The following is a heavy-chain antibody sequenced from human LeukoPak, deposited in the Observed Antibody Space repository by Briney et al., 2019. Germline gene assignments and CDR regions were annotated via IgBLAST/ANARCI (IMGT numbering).Heavy chain of an antibody. Sequence: ASVKVSCKVSGYSLNEVSMFWVRQGPGNGLDWMGSFDPEDGETVYAQKFQGRFTMNEDTSADTAYMVLSSLTSEDTAVDYCLIEAEGSHFIWGQGTLVTVSS. CDR3: LIEAEGSHFI. V-gene: IGHV1-24*01. CDR2: FDPEDGET. D-gene: IGHD3-3*02. CDR1: GYSLNEVS. J-gene: IGHJ4*02.